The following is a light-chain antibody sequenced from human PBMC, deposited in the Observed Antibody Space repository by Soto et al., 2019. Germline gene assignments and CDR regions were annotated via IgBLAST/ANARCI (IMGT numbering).Light chain of an antibody. V-gene: IGLV1-40*01. J-gene: IGLJ1*01. Sequence: QSVLTQPPSVSGAPGQRVTISCTGSSSNVGAGYDLHWYQQLPGTAPKLLIYGNSNRPSGVPDRFSGSKSGTSASLAISGLQAEDEADYHCQSYDSSLSAYVFGTGTKVTV. CDR3: QSYDSSLSAYV. CDR1: SSNVGAGYD. CDR2: GNS.